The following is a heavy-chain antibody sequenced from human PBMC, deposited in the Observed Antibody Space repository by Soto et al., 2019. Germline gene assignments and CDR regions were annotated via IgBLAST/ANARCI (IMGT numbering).Heavy chain of an antibody. CDR2: IHDDGSST. J-gene: IGHJ3*02. CDR1: GFTLSSYG. Sequence: PGGSLRLSCAASGFTLSSYGMHWVRQAPGKGLVWVSGIHDDGSSTSYTDSVKGRFTISRDNAKSTLYLQMNSLRAEDTAVYYCARVLSKFVSSRAAYDIWGQGTMVTVSS. CDR3: ARVLSKFVSSRAAYDI. D-gene: IGHD2-2*01. V-gene: IGHV3-74*01.